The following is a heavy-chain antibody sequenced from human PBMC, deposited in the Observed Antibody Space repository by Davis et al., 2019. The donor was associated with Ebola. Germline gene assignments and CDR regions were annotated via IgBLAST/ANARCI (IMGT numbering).Heavy chain of an antibody. J-gene: IGHJ3*02. D-gene: IGHD6-13*01. Sequence: SETLSLTCTVSGYSISSGYYWGWTRQPPGKGLEWIGEIYPSGNTNYNPSLKSRVTISVDRPKNQFSLKLNSVTAADTAVYYCTRPLATSGRAYDAFDIWGQGTVVTVSS. V-gene: IGHV4-38-2*02. CDR1: GYSISSGYY. CDR3: TRPLATSGRAYDAFDI. CDR2: IYPSGNT.